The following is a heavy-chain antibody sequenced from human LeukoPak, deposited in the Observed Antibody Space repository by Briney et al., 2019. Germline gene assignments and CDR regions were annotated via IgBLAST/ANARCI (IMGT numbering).Heavy chain of an antibody. CDR3: TRLPNYGDNWFDP. CDR2: IRSKANSYAT. D-gene: IGHD3-16*01. CDR1: GFTFNGSA. Sequence: GGSLKLSCAASGFTFNGSAMHWVRQASGQGLEWVGRIRSKANSYATAYAASVKGRFTISRDDSKNTAYLQMNSLKTEDTAVYYCTRLPNYGDNWFDPWGQGTLVTVSS. V-gene: IGHV3-73*01. J-gene: IGHJ5*02.